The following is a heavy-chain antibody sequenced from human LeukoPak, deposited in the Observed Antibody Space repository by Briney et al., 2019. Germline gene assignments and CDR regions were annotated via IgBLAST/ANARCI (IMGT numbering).Heavy chain of an antibody. D-gene: IGHD2-2*01. V-gene: IGHV4-38-2*01. Sequence: SETLSLTCAVSGYSISSGYYWGWIRQPPGKGLEWIGCIYHSGSTYYNPSLKSRVTISVDTSKNLFSLKLSSVTAADTAVYYCARHRSGVVVPAADDAFDIWGQGTMVTVSS. CDR3: ARHRSGVVVPAADDAFDI. J-gene: IGHJ3*02. CDR2: IYHSGST. CDR1: GYSISSGYY.